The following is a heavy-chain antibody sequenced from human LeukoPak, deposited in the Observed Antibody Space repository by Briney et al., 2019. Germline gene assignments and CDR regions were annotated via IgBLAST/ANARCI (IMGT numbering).Heavy chain of an antibody. CDR1: GFTFSSYS. CDR3: ARGILTGYSPDY. Sequence: GGSLRLSCAASGFTFSSYSMNWVRQAPGKGLEWVSSISSSSTYVYSADSVKGRFTISRDNAKNSLYLQMNSLRAEDTAVYYCARGILTGYSPDYWGQGTLVTVSS. V-gene: IGHV3-21*01. CDR2: ISSSSTYV. D-gene: IGHD3-9*01. J-gene: IGHJ4*02.